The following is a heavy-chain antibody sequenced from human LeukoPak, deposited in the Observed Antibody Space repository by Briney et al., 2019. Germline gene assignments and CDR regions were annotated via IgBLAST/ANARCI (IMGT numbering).Heavy chain of an antibody. J-gene: IGHJ1*01. Sequence: ASVKVSCKASGYIFDIYALIWVRQAPVQGLELMGWINTNTGNPTYAQGFTGRFVFSLDTSVSTAYLQISSLKAEDTAVYYCARDYTLTLGTTTFFQHWGQGTLVTVSS. D-gene: IGHD1-7*01. CDR1: GYIFDIYA. V-gene: IGHV7-4-1*02. CDR3: ARDYTLTLGTTTFFQH. CDR2: INTNTGNP.